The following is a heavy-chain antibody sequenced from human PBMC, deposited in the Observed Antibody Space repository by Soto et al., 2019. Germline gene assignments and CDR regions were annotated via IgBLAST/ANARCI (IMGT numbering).Heavy chain of an antibody. J-gene: IGHJ4*02. V-gene: IGHV3-23*01. D-gene: IGHD1-26*01. Sequence: EVQLLESGGGLVQPGGSLRLSCAASGFTFSSYAMSWVRQAPGKGLEWVSAISGSGGSTYYADSVKGRFTISRDNSKNTLYLQMNSLRAEDTALYYCAKVSGSYPRAGYYFDYWGQGTLVTVSS. CDR3: AKVSGSYPRAGYYFDY. CDR2: ISGSGGST. CDR1: GFTFSSYA.